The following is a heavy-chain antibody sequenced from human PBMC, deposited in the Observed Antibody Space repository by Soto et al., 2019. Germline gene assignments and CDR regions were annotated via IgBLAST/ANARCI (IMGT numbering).Heavy chain of an antibody. V-gene: IGHV1-8*01. CDR3: ARERSSGAFDI. Sequence: QVQLVQSGAEVKKPGASVKVSCKTSGYTFTSYDINWVRQATGQGLEWMGWMNPNSGNTAYAQKFQGRVTMTRNTSISTAYMELSSLSAEDTAVCYCARERSSGAFDIWGQGTMVTVSS. CDR1: GYTFTSYD. CDR2: MNPNSGNT. J-gene: IGHJ3*02. D-gene: IGHD1-26*01.